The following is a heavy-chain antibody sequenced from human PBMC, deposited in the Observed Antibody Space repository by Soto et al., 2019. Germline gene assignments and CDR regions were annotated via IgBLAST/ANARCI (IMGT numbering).Heavy chain of an antibody. CDR1: GFTFSSYA. CDR2: ISGSGGGA. J-gene: IGHJ4*02. Sequence: EVQLLESGGALVQPGGSLRLSCAASGFTFSSYAMNWVRQAPGKGLEWVSLISGSGGGAFYADSVRGRFTISRDDSKSTLYLQMSGLRAEDTAIYYCAKGRLEWFGEGLSDFWGQGTLVTVSS. CDR3: AKGRLEWFGEGLSDF. D-gene: IGHD3-10*01. V-gene: IGHV3-23*01.